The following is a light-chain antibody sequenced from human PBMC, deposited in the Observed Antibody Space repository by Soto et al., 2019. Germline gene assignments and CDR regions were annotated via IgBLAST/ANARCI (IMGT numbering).Light chain of an antibody. J-gene: IGLJ2*01. Sequence: QSALTQPASVSGSPGQSIAISCTGTSSNVGGYSFVSWYQQHPGKAPKLLIYEVNKRPSGVSNRFSGSKSDNTASLTISGLQAEDEADYYCCSYGGDRIFGGGTKLTVL. V-gene: IGLV2-23*02. CDR1: SSNVGGYSF. CDR2: EVN. CDR3: CSYGGDRI.